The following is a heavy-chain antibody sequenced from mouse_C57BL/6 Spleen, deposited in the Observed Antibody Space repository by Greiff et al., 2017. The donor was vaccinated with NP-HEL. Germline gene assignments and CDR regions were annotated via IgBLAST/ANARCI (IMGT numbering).Heavy chain of an antibody. V-gene: IGHV1-69*01. Sequence: QVQLQQSGAELVMPGASVKLSCKASGYTFTSYWMHWVKQRPGQGLEWIGEIDPSDSYTNYNQKFKGKSTLTVDKSASTAYMQLSSLTSEDSAVYYCARGDYSNYVGAMDYWGQGTSVTVSS. D-gene: IGHD2-5*01. CDR3: ARGDYSNYVGAMDY. CDR1: GYTFTSYW. J-gene: IGHJ4*01. CDR2: IDPSDSYT.